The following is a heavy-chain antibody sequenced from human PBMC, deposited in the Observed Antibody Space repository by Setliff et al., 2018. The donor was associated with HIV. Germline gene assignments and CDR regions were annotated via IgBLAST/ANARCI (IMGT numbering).Heavy chain of an antibody. CDR1: GVSIVSGGFY. CDR3: ARGLHANFHVIEI. J-gene: IGHJ3*02. V-gene: IGHV4-31*03. CDR2: VYYTGKT. Sequence: ASETLSLTCSVSGVSIVSGGFYFSWIRQHPGKGLEWLGTVYYTGKTYYNPSLQSRLTMSAATSKNQLYLKMNSVTAADTAVYFCARGLHANFHVIEIWGPGTMVTVSS. D-gene: IGHD3-16*02.